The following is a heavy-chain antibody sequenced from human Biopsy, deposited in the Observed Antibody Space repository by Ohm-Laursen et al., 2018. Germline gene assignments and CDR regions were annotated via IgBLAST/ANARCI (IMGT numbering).Heavy chain of an antibody. J-gene: IGHJ4*02. Sequence: SLRLPCAASGSTFSDYYMSWIRQAPGKGLEWISYLSSRGSNVYYADSVKGRFTVSRDNANNSLFLQMNSLRAEDTAVYYCARFPDFWSGYYVDSWGQGTLVTVSS. CDR3: ARFPDFWSGYYVDS. CDR1: GSTFSDYY. D-gene: IGHD3-3*01. CDR2: LSSRGSNV. V-gene: IGHV3-11*01.